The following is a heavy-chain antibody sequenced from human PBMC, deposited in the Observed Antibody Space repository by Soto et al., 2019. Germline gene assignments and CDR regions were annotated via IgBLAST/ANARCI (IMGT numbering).Heavy chain of an antibody. Sequence: PGESLKISCKGSGYSFTSYWIGWVRQMPGKGLEWMGIIYPGDSDTRYSPSFQGQVTISADKSISTAYLQWSSLKASDTAMYYCARPSYYYGSGSYYTSPYYYGMDVWGQGTTVTVS. D-gene: IGHD3-10*01. CDR1: GYSFTSYW. CDR3: ARPSYYYGSGSYYTSPYYYGMDV. CDR2: IYPGDSDT. V-gene: IGHV5-51*01. J-gene: IGHJ6*02.